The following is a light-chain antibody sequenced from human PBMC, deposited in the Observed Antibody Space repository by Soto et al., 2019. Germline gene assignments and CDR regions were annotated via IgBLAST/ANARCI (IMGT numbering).Light chain of an antibody. Sequence: QSVLTQPASVSGSPGQSITISCTGSSSDVGRYDYVSWYQQHPGKAPKLMIYDVSDRPSGVSNRFSGSKSGNTASLTISGLQADDGADYFCSSYTSSNTLLFGGGTKLTVL. CDR2: DVS. CDR3: SSYTSSNTLL. CDR1: SSDVGRYDY. J-gene: IGLJ2*01. V-gene: IGLV2-14*03.